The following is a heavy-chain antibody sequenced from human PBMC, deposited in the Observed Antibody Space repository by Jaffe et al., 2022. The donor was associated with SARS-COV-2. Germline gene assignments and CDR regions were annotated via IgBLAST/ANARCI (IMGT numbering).Heavy chain of an antibody. Sequence: QVQLVESGGGVVQPGRSLRLSCAASGFTFSSYGMHWVRQAPGKGLEWVAVIWYDGSNKYYADSVKGRFTISRDNSKNTLYLQMNSLRAEDTAVYYCARAYSSGSYYFDYWGQGTLVTVSS. CDR2: IWYDGSNK. D-gene: IGHD6-19*01. J-gene: IGHJ4*02. V-gene: IGHV3-33*01. CDR3: ARAYSSGSYYFDY. CDR1: GFTFSSYG.